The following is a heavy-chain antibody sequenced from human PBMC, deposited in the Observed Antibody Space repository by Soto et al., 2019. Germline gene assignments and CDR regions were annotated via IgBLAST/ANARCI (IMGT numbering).Heavy chain of an antibody. CDR2: INTDTGAT. D-gene: IGHD5-12*01. Sequence: QVQLVQSGGELRKPGASVKVSCKTSGYTFTDNSITWVRQAPGQGLEWMGWINTDTGATRSTQKFQDRVTMTTDTSTSTAYLELTGLRSGDTAIYYCARGGGYAVDFWGQGTLVAVSS. V-gene: IGHV1-18*01. J-gene: IGHJ4*02. CDR3: ARGGGYAVDF. CDR1: GYTFTDNS.